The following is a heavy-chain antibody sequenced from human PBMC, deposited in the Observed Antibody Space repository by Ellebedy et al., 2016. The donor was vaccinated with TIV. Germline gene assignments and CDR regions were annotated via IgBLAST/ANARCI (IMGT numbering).Heavy chain of an antibody. CDR1: GYTFTSYT. V-gene: IGHV1-69*13. D-gene: IGHD3/OR15-3a*01. Sequence: ASVKVSCKASGYTFTSYTISWVRQAPGQGLEWMGAIIPFFGTTNYGQTFQGRVTITADVSTSTAYLELSTLRSEDTAVYFCARSVNLLLADLADVWGQGTTVIVSS. CDR3: ARSVNLLLADLADV. CDR2: IIPFFGTT. J-gene: IGHJ6*02.